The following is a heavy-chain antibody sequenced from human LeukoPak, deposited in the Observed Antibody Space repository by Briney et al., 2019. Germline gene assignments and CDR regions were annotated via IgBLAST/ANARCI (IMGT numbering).Heavy chain of an antibody. Sequence: SETLSLTCNVSGGSINTSTYYWGWIRQPPGKGLEWIGTIYYSGSTYYSPSLKSRLTISVDTSKNQFSLKLSSVTAADTAVYYCARLTKNDSGTYRFGKKKRGYMDVWGKGTTVTISS. CDR2: IYYSGST. J-gene: IGHJ6*03. V-gene: IGHV4-39*01. D-gene: IGHD3-10*01. CDR1: GGSINTSTYY. CDR3: ARLTKNDSGTYRFGKKKRGYMDV.